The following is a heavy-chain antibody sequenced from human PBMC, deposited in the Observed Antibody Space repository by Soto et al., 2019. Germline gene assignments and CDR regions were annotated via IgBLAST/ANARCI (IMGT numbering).Heavy chain of an antibody. CDR1: GFIFSAYA. CDR2: ISGSGDTT. CDR3: AKDLARY. J-gene: IGHJ4*02. Sequence: GGSLRLSCVASGFIFSAYAISWVRQAPGKGLEWVSAISGSGDTTYYADSVKGRLTISRDNSKNTLYLQMNSLRAEDTAVYYCAKDLARYWGQGTLVT. V-gene: IGHV3-23*01.